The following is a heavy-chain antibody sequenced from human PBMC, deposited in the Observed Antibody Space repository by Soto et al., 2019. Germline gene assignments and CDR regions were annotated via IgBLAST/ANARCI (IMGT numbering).Heavy chain of an antibody. J-gene: IGHJ4*02. V-gene: IGHV3-23*01. CDR3: AKGGAERGSYFDY. D-gene: IGHD1-26*01. CDR2: ISGSGGST. Sequence: GGSLRLSCAASGFTFSSYAMSWVRQAPGKGLEWVSAISGSGGSTYYTDSVKGRFTIARDNSKNTLYLQMNSQRAEDTAVYYCAKGGAERGSYFDYWGQGTMVTVSS. CDR1: GFTFSSYA.